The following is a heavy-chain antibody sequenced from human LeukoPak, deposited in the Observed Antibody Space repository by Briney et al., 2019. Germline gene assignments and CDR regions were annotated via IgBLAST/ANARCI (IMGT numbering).Heavy chain of an antibody. D-gene: IGHD4-17*01. J-gene: IGHJ3*02. CDR2: IYYSGST. CDR1: GGSTSSYY. CDR3: AKGSYYGDYGSKAFDI. Sequence: SETLSLTCTVSGGSTSSYYWSWIRQPPGKGLEWIGYIYYSGSTNYNPSLKSRVTISVDTSKNQFSLKLSSVTAADTAVYYCAKGSYYGDYGSKAFDIWGQGTMVTVSS. V-gene: IGHV4-59*01.